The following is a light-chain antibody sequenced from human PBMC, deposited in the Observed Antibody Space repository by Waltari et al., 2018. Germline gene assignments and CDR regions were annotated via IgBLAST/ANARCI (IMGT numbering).Light chain of an antibody. Sequence: QSALTQPASVSGSPGQSISISCTGISSDVGGFNFVSWYQQHPGKAPKLMIYDVFNRPSGGFTRFSGSKSDNSASLAISGLQAEDEAVYYCSSYTASPPHVVFGGGTKVTVL. V-gene: IGLV2-14*03. CDR2: DVF. CDR1: SSDVGGFNF. J-gene: IGLJ2*01. CDR3: SSYTASPPHVV.